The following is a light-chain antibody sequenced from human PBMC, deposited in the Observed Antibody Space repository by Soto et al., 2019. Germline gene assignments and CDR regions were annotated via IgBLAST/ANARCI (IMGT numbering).Light chain of an antibody. CDR2: AAS. CDR1: QSIRNY. J-gene: IGKJ1*01. CDR3: QQTYYTLWT. Sequence: DIQMTQSPSSLSASVGDRVTITCRASQSIRNYLNWFQQKPGKAPKVLIYAASTFQSAVPSRFSGSGSETDFTLAISSLQPDDSANYYCQQTYYTLWTFGQGTQVEIK. V-gene: IGKV1-39*01.